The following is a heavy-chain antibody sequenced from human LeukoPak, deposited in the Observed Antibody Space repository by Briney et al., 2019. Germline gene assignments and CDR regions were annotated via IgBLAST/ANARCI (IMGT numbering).Heavy chain of an antibody. CDR1: GYTFTSYD. V-gene: IGHV1-8*01. Sequence: GASVTVSCTASGYTFTSYDINWVRQATGQGLEWMGWMNPNSGNTGYAQKFQSRVTMTRNTSISTAYMELSSLRSEDTAVYYCARGYSSGTDIWGQGTMVTVSS. CDR2: MNPNSGNT. J-gene: IGHJ3*02. D-gene: IGHD3-22*01. CDR3: ARGYSSGTDI.